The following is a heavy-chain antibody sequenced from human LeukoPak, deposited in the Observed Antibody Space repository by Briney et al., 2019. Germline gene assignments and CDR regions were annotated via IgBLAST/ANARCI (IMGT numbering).Heavy chain of an antibody. CDR1: GFTYDDYA. Sequence: PGGSLRLSCAASGFTYDDYAMHWVRQDPGKGLEWVSGISWNSGSIGYADSVKGRFTISRDNAKNSLYLQMNSLRAEDMALYYCAKDPVRRSGWYEGWFDPWGQGALVTVSS. J-gene: IGHJ5*02. D-gene: IGHD6-19*01. CDR2: ISWNSGSI. V-gene: IGHV3-9*03. CDR3: AKDPVRRSGWYEGWFDP.